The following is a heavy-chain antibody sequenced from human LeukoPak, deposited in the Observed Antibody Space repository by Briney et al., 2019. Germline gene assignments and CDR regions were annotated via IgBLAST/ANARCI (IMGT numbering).Heavy chain of an antibody. V-gene: IGHV3-74*01. CDR2: INRDASSI. J-gene: IGHJ4*02. CDR1: GFTFSTYW. Sequence: GGSLRLSCAASGFTFSTYWMHWVRQAPGKGLVWVSRINRDASSIAYADSVRGRFTISRDNSNNTLYLQMNGLRAEDTAIYYCAKDLLWGGRTFDYWGQGTLVTVSS. CDR3: AKDLLWGGRTFDY. D-gene: IGHD3-16*01.